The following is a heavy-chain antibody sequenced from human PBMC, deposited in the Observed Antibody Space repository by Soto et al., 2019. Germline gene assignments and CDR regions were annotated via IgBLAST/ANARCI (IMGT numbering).Heavy chain of an antibody. Sequence: GGSLRLSCASSGFTFSSYAMSWVRQAPGKGLEWVSAISGSGGSTYYADSVKGRFTISRDNSKNTLYLQMNSLRAEDTAVYYCAKAHRCLYLAAAGTPRNYFDYWGQGTLVTV. V-gene: IGHV3-23*01. CDR2: ISGSGGST. CDR3: AKAHRCLYLAAAGTPRNYFDY. CDR1: GFTFSSYA. D-gene: IGHD6-13*01. J-gene: IGHJ4*02.